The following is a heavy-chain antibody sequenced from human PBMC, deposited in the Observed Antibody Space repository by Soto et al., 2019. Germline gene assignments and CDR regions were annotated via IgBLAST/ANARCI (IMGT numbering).Heavy chain of an antibody. D-gene: IGHD1-1*01. V-gene: IGHV4-61*08. CDR1: GDSVSRGESH. CDR3: ARGMDNNKVGW. CDR2: ICCSGST. J-gene: IGHJ4*02. Sequence: SETLSLPCTVSGDSVSRGESHWSWIRQPPGKGLEWIGYICCSGSTKYNPSLRSRVIISVDTSKNQLSLKLSTVTAADTAVYFCARGMDNNKVGWWGQGTLVTVS.